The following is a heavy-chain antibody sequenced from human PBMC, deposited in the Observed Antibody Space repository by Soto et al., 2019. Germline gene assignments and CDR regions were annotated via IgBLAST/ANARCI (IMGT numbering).Heavy chain of an antibody. D-gene: IGHD6-19*01. V-gene: IGHV1-69*01. CDR2: IIPMFGTT. J-gene: IGHJ5*02. Sequence: QVHLVQSGAEVKKPGCSVKVSCKASGGNFSSFAISWVRRAPGQGLEYMGGIIPMFGTTNYAQKFRGRVTVIADESTSTVYLELSSLRFDDTAVYYCARASGRGWYNWFDPWGQGTLVTVSS. CDR3: ARASGRGWYNWFDP. CDR1: GGNFSSFA.